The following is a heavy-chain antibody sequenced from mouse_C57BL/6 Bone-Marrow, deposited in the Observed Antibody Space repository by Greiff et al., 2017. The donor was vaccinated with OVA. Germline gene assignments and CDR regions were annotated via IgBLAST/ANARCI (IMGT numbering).Heavy chain of an antibody. D-gene: IGHD1-1*01. CDR1: GYTFTSYW. V-gene: IGHV1-64*01. Sequence: QVQLQQPGAELVKPGASVKLSCKASGYTFTSYWMHWVKQRPGQGLEWIGMIHPNSGSTNYNEKFKSKATLTVDKSSSTAYMQLSSLTSEDSAVYDCAREGITTVVDYYAMDYWGQGTSVTVSS. CDR2: IHPNSGST. J-gene: IGHJ4*01. CDR3: AREGITTVVDYYAMDY.